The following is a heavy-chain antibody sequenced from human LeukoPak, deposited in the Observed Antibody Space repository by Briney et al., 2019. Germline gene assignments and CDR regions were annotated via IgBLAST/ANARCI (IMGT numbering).Heavy chain of an antibody. V-gene: IGHV3-23*01. CDR2: ISGSGDST. CDR3: TKWSGFGDD. J-gene: IGHJ4*02. Sequence: PGGSLRLCGAASGFTFSSNSMTWVRQTPGKGLEWVSGISGSGDSTFYADSVKGRFTISRDNSRNRLYLQMSSLRPEDTAVYYCTKWSGFGDDWGQGTLVTVSS. D-gene: IGHD3-10*01. CDR1: GFTFSSNS.